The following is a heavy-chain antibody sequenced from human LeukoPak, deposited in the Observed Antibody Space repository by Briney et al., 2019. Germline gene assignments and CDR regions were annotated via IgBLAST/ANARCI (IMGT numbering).Heavy chain of an antibody. CDR2: IYYSGST. CDR3: ARSGIAVAGTSWFDP. D-gene: IGHD6-19*01. CDR1: GGSISSSSYY. J-gene: IGHJ5*02. V-gene: IGHV4-39*07. Sequence: PSETLSPTCTVSGGSISSSSYYWGWIRQPPWKGLEWIGSIYYSGSTNYNPSLKSRVTISVDTSKNQFSLKLSSVTAADTAVYYCARSGIAVAGTSWFDPWGQGTLVTVSS.